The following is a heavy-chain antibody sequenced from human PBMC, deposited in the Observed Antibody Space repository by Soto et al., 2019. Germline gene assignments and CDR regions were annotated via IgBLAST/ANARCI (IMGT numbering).Heavy chain of an antibody. V-gene: IGHV1-69*13. J-gene: IGHJ6*02. CDR1: GYTFTSYA. D-gene: IGHD2-2*01. CDR2: IIPIFGTA. CDR3: ATRKTEYQLLSYYYYGMDV. Sequence: SVKVSCKASGYTFTSYAISWVLRAPGQGLEWMGGIIPIFGTANYAQKFQGRVTITADESTSTAYMELSSLRSEDTAVYYCATRKTEYQLLSYYYYGMDVWGQGTTVTVSS.